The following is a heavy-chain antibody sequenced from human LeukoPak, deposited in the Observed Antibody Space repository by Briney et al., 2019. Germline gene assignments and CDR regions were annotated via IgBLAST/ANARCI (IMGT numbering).Heavy chain of an antibody. V-gene: IGHV4-34*01. Sequence: NPSETLSLTCAVYGGSFSGYYWSWIPQPPGKGLKWIGEINHSGSTNYNPSLKSRVTISVDTSKNEFSLKLSSVTAADTAVYYCARGMYSSSWYVGNYFDYWGQGTLVTVSS. CDR2: INHSGST. D-gene: IGHD6-13*01. J-gene: IGHJ4*02. CDR1: GGSFSGYY. CDR3: ARGMYSSSWYVGNYFDY.